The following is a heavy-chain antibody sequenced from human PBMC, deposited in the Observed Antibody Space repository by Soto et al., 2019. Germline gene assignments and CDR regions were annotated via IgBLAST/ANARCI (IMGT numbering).Heavy chain of an antibody. Sequence: QVQLEQSGAEVKKPGSSVKVSCKASGDTFSRYAISWVRQAPGQGLEWMGGIIPTFGTPNYAQKFQGRVTIIADESTSTVYMAVSSLTSEDTAMYYCARVAYGDYGVDVWGQGTTVTVSS. CDR3: ARVAYGDYGVDV. CDR2: IIPTFGTP. V-gene: IGHV1-69*01. J-gene: IGHJ6*02. D-gene: IGHD4-17*01. CDR1: GDTFSRYA.